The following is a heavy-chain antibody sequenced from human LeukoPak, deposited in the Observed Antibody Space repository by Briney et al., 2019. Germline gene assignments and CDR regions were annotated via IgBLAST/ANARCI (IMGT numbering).Heavy chain of an antibody. D-gene: IGHD2-2*03. J-gene: IGHJ6*03. CDR2: IYYSGST. CDR3: ARAQVGYCSSTSCYDYYYYYMDV. V-gene: IGHV4-59*01. CDR1: GGSLSSYY. Sequence: PSETLSLTCTVSGGSLSSYYWSWIRQPPGKGLGWIGYIYYSGSTNYNPSLKSRVTISVDTSKNQFSLKLSSVTAADTAVYYCARAQVGYCSSTSCYDYYYYYMDVWGKGTTVTVSS.